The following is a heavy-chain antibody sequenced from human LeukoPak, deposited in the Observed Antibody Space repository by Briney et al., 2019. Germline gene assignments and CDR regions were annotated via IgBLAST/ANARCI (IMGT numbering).Heavy chain of an antibody. V-gene: IGHV3-11*04. CDR3: ARAHYYDSSGYPNPFDY. CDR2: ISSSGSTI. J-gene: IGHJ4*02. D-gene: IGHD3-22*01. CDR1: GFTFSDYY. Sequence: GGSLRLSCAASGFTFSDYYMSWLRQAPGKGVEWVSYISSSGSTIYYADSVKGRFTISRDNAKNSLYLQMNSLRAEDTAVYYCARAHYYDSSGYPNPFDYWGQGTLVTVSS.